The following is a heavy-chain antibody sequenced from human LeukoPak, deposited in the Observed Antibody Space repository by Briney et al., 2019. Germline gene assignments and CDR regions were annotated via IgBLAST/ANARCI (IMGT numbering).Heavy chain of an antibody. CDR3: ARVGRASGSLGYGMDV. Sequence: ASVKVSCKASGYTFTGYYMLWVRQAPGQGLEWMGWISAYNGNTNYAQKFQDRVTMTTDTSTRTAYMELRSLKFDDTAVYYCARVGRASGSLGYGMDVWGLGTTVTVSS. J-gene: IGHJ6*02. CDR1: GYTFTGYY. D-gene: IGHD3-10*01. CDR2: ISAYNGNT. V-gene: IGHV1-18*04.